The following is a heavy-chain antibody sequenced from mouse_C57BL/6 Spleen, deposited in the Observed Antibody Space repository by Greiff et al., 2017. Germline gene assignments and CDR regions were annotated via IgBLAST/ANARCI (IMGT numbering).Heavy chain of an antibody. CDR1: GYAFSSSW. V-gene: IGHV1-82*01. CDR2: IYPGDGDT. Sequence: VQLQQSGPELVKPGASVKISCKASGYAFSSSWMNWVKQRPGKGLEWIGRIYPGDGDTNYNGKFKGKATLTADKSSSTAYMQLSSLTSEDSAVYFCARSNYYGMDYWGQGTSGTVSS. CDR3: ARSNYYGMDY. J-gene: IGHJ4*01.